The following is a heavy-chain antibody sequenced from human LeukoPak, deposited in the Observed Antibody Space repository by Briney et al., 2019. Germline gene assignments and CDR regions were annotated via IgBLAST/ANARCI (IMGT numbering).Heavy chain of an antibody. CDR2: IYYSGST. CDR3: ARAGYSSGWYDGKD. J-gene: IGHJ4*02. V-gene: IGHV4-59*08. Sequence: WVTLSLTCSVSGGSISRYYWSWLRQPPGKGLEWLENIYYSGSTNYNPSLKSRVTISVDTSKHQFSLKLSSVTAADTAVYYCARAGYSSGWYDGKDWGQGTLVTVSS. CDR1: GGSISRYY. D-gene: IGHD6-19*01.